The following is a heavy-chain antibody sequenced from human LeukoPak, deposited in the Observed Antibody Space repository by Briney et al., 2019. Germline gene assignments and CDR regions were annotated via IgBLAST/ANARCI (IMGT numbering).Heavy chain of an antibody. CDR1: GGSISSYY. CDR2: IYYSGST. CDR3: ARGGTILGVFYFDY. J-gene: IGHJ4*02. D-gene: IGHD3-3*01. V-gene: IGHV4-59*01. Sequence: SETLSLTCTVSGGSISSYYWSWIRQPPGKGLEWIGYIYYSGSTNYNPSLKSRVTISVDTSKNQFSLKLSSVTAADTAVYYCARGGTILGVFYFDYCGQGTLVTVSS.